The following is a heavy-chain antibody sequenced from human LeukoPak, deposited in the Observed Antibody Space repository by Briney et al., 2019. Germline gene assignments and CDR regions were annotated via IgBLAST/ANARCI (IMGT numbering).Heavy chain of an antibody. V-gene: IGHV4-31*03. D-gene: IGHD6-6*01. CDR2: IYYSGST. J-gene: IGHJ4*02. Sequence: PSQALSLTCTVSGGSISSGGYYWSWIRQHPGKGLEWIGYIYYSGSTYYNPSLKSRVTISVDTSKNQFSLKLSSVTAADTAVYYCARSVGAARPLDYWGQGTLVTVSS. CDR1: GGSISSGGYY. CDR3: ARSVGAARPLDY.